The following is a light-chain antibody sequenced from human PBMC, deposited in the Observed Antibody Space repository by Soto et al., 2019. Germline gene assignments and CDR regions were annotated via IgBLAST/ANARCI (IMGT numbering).Light chain of an antibody. V-gene: IGLV2-14*01. J-gene: IGLJ1*01. CDR3: SSYTTSSTLDSV. CDR1: SSDVGGYNS. Sequence: QSALSQPASVSGSPGQSITISCTGTSSDVGGYNSVSWYQQHPGKAPKLMIYAVSNRPSGVSNRFSGSKSGNTASLTISGLQAADEAHYYCSSYTTSSTLDSVFGTGTKVTVL. CDR2: AVS.